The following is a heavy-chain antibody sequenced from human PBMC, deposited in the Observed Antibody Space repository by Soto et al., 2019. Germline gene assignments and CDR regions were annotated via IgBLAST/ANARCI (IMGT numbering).Heavy chain of an antibody. CDR3: ASRTAGSTMGYYYYGMDV. CDR1: GGSISSGGYY. J-gene: IGHJ6*02. Sequence: ASWTLALTCSVSGGSISSGGYYWSLILKHQGKGLEWIGCIYYSGSTYYNPSLKVRVTISVDTSKNQFSLKLSSVTAADTAVYYCASRTAGSTMGYYYYGMDVWGQGTTVTVSS. V-gene: IGHV4-31*03. CDR2: IYYSGST. D-gene: IGHD3-10*01.